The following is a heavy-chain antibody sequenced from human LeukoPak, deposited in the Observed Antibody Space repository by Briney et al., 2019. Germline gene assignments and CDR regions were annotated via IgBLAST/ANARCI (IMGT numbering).Heavy chain of an antibody. CDR2: ISYDGSNK. D-gene: IGHD6-19*01. J-gene: IGHJ6*02. CDR1: GFTFSSYG. V-gene: IGHV3-30*18. Sequence: PGGSLRLSCAASGFTFSSYGMHWVRQAPGKGLEWVAVISYDGSNKYYADSVKGRFTISRDNSKNTLYLQMNSLRAEDTAVYYCAKQGGWYDYYYGMDVWGQGTTVTVSS. CDR3: AKQGGWYDYYYGMDV.